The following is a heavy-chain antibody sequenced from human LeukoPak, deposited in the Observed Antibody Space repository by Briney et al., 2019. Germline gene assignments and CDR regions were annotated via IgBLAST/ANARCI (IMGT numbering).Heavy chain of an antibody. V-gene: IGHV3-23*01. CDR2: ISDSPDIT. CDR1: GFTFSSYA. CDR3: ARRARVRMVYFYYFLDI. Sequence: PGGSLRLSCAASGFTFSSYAMSWVRQAPGKGLEWLSLISDSPDITYYTDFVKGRFTISRSNSNNTVYLQMNNLRAEDTAVYYCARRARVRMVYFYYFLDIWGKGTAVTVSS. D-gene: IGHD2-8*01. J-gene: IGHJ6*03.